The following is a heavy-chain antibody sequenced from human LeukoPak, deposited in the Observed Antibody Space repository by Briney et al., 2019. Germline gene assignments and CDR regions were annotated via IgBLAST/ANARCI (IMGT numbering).Heavy chain of an antibody. CDR1: GGSISSYY. CDR2: IYYNGST. CDR3: ARGAGTFDY. V-gene: IGHV4-59*01. D-gene: IGHD6-19*01. Sequence: SETLSLTCTVSGGSISSYYWSWIRQPPGTGLEWIGYIYYNGSTNYNPSLKSRVTISIDTSKNQFSLKLSSVTAADTAVYSCARGAGTFDYWGQGTLVTVSS. J-gene: IGHJ4*02.